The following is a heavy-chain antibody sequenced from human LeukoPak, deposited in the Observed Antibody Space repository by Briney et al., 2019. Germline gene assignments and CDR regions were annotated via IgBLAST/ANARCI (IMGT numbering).Heavy chain of an antibody. V-gene: IGHV4-30-2*01. D-gene: IGHD1-14*01. J-gene: IGHJ2*01. CDR2: IYHSGST. Sequence: PSQTLSLTCAVSGGSISSGGYSWSWIRQPPGKGLEWIGYIYHSGSTYYNPSLKSRVTISVDRSKNQFSLKLSSVTAADTAVYYCARDRGPGYFDLWGRGTLVTVSS. CDR1: GGSISSGGYS. CDR3: ARDRGPGYFDL.